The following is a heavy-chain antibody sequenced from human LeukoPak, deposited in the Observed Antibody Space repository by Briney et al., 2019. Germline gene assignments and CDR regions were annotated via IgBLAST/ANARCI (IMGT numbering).Heavy chain of an antibody. Sequence: PGGSLRLSCAASGFTFSSYSMSWVRQAPGKGLEWVSIIYSDGTTYYADSVKGRFTISRDNSKNTLYLQMNSLRAEDTAVYYCARDRAPPTSWYFELWGRGTLVTVSS. D-gene: IGHD3-10*01. CDR2: IYSDGTT. V-gene: IGHV3-53*01. CDR3: ARDRAPPTSWYFEL. CDR1: GFTFSSYS. J-gene: IGHJ2*01.